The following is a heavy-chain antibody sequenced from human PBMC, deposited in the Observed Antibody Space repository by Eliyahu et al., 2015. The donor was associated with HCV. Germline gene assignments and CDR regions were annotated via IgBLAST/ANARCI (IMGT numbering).Heavy chain of an antibody. CDR3: LPKVYAMFDY. CDR2: IKEDGSEK. J-gene: IGHJ4*02. CDR1: GFSFSNYW. D-gene: IGHD2-8*01. Sequence: EVQLVESGGGLVQPGGSXRISCAAXGFSFSNYWXSWVRQAPGKGLEWVANIKEDGSEKYYVDSVKGRFTISRDNTKNSLYLQMNILRVEDTAVYYCLPKVYAMFDYWGLGTLVTVSS. V-gene: IGHV3-7*01.